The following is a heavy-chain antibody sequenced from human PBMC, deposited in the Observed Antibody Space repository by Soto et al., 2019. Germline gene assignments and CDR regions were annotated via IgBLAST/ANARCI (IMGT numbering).Heavy chain of an antibody. V-gene: IGHV3-11*01. D-gene: IGHD1-20*01. CDR1: GFTFTDYY. Sequence: QVQLVESEGGLVTPGGSLRLSCAASGFTFTDYYMSWIRQAPGGGLEWVSYIGGSGTTIYYAESVKGRFTISRDNAKNSLHLQMESLRAEDTAVYYCARDRGAQITGFTGVDYWVQGALVTVSS. CDR2: IGGSGTTI. CDR3: ARDRGAQITGFTGVDY. J-gene: IGHJ4*02.